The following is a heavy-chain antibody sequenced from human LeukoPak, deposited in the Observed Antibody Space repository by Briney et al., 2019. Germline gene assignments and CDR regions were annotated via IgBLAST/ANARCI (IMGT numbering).Heavy chain of an antibody. J-gene: IGHJ4*02. Sequence: SVTVSCKASGFTFTISAMQWVRQARGQRLEWIGWIVVGSGNTNYAQKFQERVTITRDMSTSTAYMELSSLRSEDTAVYYCAAEPGYSSGWYDYWGQGTLVTVSS. CDR1: GFTFTISA. CDR2: IVVGSGNT. CDR3: AAEPGYSSGWYDY. V-gene: IGHV1-58*02. D-gene: IGHD6-19*01.